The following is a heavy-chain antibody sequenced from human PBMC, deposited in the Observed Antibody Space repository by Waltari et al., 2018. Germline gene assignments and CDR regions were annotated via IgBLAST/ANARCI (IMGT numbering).Heavy chain of an antibody. Sequence: EVQLVESGGGLVQPGGSLRLPCAASGFTFSSFWMSWVRQAPGKGLEWVANIKQDGSEKYYVDSVKGRFTISRDNAKNSLYLQMNSLRAEDTAVYYCAIQLAAAGHFDYWGQGTLVTVSS. CDR3: AIQLAAAGHFDY. CDR2: IKQDGSEK. J-gene: IGHJ4*02. CDR1: GFTFSSFW. D-gene: IGHD6-13*01. V-gene: IGHV3-7*01.